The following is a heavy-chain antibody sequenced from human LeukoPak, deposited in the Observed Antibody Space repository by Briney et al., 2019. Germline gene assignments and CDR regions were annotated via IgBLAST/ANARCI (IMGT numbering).Heavy chain of an antibody. CDR3: ARIVVTNPGDAFDI. CDR1: GGSIRSSYYY. D-gene: IGHD3-22*01. V-gene: IGHV4-39*01. J-gene: IGHJ3*02. Sequence: PSETLSLTCTVSGGSIRSSYYYWGWIRQPPGKGLEWIGSIYDSGSTYYNPSLKSRVTISVDTSKNQFSLKLSSVTAADTAVYYCARIVVTNPGDAFDIWGQGTMVTVSS. CDR2: IYDSGST.